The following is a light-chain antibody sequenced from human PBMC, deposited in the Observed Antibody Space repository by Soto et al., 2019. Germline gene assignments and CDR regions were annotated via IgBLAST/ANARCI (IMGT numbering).Light chain of an antibody. Sequence: DIQMTQSPSTLSAYVGDSVTITCLAIQSITTWLAWYQQRPGKAPKLLIYDVSSLQSGVPSRFSGSGSGTEFTLTISSLQHDDFANYYCQHYKMYYPWTFGQGTKVDIK. J-gene: IGKJ1*01. V-gene: IGKV1-5*01. CDR1: QSITTW. CDR2: DVS. CDR3: QHYKMYYPWT.